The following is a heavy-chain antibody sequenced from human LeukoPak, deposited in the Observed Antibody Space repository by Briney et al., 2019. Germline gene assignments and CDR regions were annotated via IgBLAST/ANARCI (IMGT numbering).Heavy chain of an antibody. D-gene: IGHD3-10*01. CDR2: INHIGTT. Sequence: XXWXXXXPXKGLEWXGHINHIGTTNYTPSLKSRVTISVDTSKNQFSLNLSSVTAADTAVYYCARGGPTGSGSNYFDYWGQGTLVTVSS. J-gene: IGHJ4*02. V-gene: IGHV4-34*01. CDR3: ARGGPTGSGSNYFDY.